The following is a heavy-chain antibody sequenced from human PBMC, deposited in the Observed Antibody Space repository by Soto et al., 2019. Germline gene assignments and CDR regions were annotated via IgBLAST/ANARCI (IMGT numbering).Heavy chain of an antibody. CDR3: AKDHADIVVVVAATGGVAFDI. D-gene: IGHD2-15*01. J-gene: IGHJ3*02. V-gene: IGHV3-23*01. Sequence: EVQLLESGGGLVQPGGSLRLSCAASGFTFSSYAMSWVRQAPGKGLEWVSAMSGSGGSTYYADSVKGRFTISRDNPKNTLNLQMNSLRAEDTAVYYCAKDHADIVVVVAATGGVAFDIWGQGTMVTVSS. CDR2: MSGSGGST. CDR1: GFTFSSYA.